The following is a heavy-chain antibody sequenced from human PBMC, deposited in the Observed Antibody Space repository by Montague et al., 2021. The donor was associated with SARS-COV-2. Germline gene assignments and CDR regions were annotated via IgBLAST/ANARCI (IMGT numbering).Heavy chain of an antibody. V-gene: IGHV4-59*02. CDR1: GDSVNTSQ. CDR3: ARLIGSGWTDAFDF. D-gene: IGHD6-19*01. J-gene: IGHJ3*01. Sequence: SETLSLTCVVSGDSVNTSQWTWVRQPPGKGLEWIGHVFYTGSTKYNPSLESRVTISIDTSKNQFALRLNSVSAADTATYYCARLIGSGWTDAFDFWGQGTMVTVSS. CDR2: VFYTGST.